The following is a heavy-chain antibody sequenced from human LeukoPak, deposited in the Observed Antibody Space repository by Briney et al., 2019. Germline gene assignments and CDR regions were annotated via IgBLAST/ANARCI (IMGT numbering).Heavy chain of an antibody. CDR2: ISGCRGST. J-gene: IGHJ4*02. CDR1: GFTFSSYA. V-gene: IGHV3-23*01. Sequence: GWSLTLSCAPSGFTFSSYAMSWVRPAPGKGLEGVSAISGCRGSTYYAASPQGRFTISRDNSQNILYLQTNSLRAEDTAVYYVSNTMISYGGVIGDFDYWGQGTLVTVSS. D-gene: IGHD3-16*02. CDR3: SNTMISYGGVIGDFDY.